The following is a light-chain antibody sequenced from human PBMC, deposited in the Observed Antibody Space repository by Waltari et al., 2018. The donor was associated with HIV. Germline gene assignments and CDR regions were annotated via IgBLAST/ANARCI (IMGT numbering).Light chain of an antibody. Sequence: SYELTQLPSVSVSPGQTARITCSGDALAKQYAYWYQQKPGQAPVLMISKDNERPSGTPERFSGSSSGTTVTLTISGVQAEDEADYYCQSADSGGTWGVVFGGGTKLTVL. J-gene: IGLJ2*01. CDR2: KDN. V-gene: IGLV3-25*03. CDR1: ALAKQY. CDR3: QSADSGGTWGVV.